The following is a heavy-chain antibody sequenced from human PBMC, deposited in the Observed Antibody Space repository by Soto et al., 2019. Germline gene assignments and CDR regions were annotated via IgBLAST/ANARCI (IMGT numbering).Heavy chain of an antibody. CDR1: GFTFSSYA. Sequence: EVQLLESGGGLVQPGGSLRLSCAASGFTFSSYAMSWVRQAPGKGLEWVSAISGSGGSTYYADSVKGRFTITRDNSKNTLYLQMNSLRAEDTAVYYCEKDLRSGGLYHLDYWGQGTLVTVSS. CDR2: ISGSGGST. CDR3: EKDLRSGGLYHLDY. V-gene: IGHV3-23*01. J-gene: IGHJ4*02. D-gene: IGHD2-15*01.